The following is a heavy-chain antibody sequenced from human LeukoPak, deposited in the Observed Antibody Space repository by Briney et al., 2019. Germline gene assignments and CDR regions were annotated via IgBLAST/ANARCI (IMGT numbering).Heavy chain of an antibody. J-gene: IGHJ6*02. D-gene: IGHD1-26*01. CDR3: AREGMGATLYFGMDV. CDR2: VTGSSSSI. Sequence: GGSLRLSCAASGFTFSSDSMNWVRHGPGQGLEWVSSVTGSSSSISYADSVRGRFTISRDNAKNSLYLQMNSLGVEDTAVFYCAREGMGATLYFGMDVWGQGTTVSVSS. V-gene: IGHV3-21*01. CDR1: GFTFSSDS.